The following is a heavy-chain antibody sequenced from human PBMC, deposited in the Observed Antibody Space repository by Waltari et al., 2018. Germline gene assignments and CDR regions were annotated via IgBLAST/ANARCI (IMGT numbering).Heavy chain of an antibody. V-gene: IGHV4-59*01. CDR3: AGGDTTGGYYYYYMDV. CDR1: GGSISRYY. J-gene: IGHJ6*03. CDR2: IYYSGST. D-gene: IGHD3-10*01. Sequence: QVQLQESGPGLVKPSETLSLTCTVSGGSISRYYWSWIRQPPGKGLEWIGYIYYSGSTNYNPSLKSRVTISVDTSKNQFSLKLSSVTAADTAVYYCAGGDTTGGYYYYYMDVWGKGTTVTVSS.